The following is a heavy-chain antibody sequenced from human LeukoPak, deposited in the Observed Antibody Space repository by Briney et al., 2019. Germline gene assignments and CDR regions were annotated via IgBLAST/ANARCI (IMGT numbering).Heavy chain of an antibody. CDR1: GFTFSTYA. CDR3: ANRGKYYFDY. J-gene: IGHJ4*02. CDR2: IGRTGDDT. D-gene: IGHD3-10*01. V-gene: IGHV3-23*01. Sequence: GGSLRLSCAASGFTFSTYAMRWVRQAPGKGLEWVSSIGRTGDDTYYADSVKGRFTISRDNSKNTLYLLMNSLRAEDTAIYYCANRGKYYFDYWGQGTLVTVSS.